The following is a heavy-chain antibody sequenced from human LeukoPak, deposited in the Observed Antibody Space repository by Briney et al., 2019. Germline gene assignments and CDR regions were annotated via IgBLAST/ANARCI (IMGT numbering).Heavy chain of an antibody. CDR1: GYTFTSYG. CDR2: ISAYNGNT. D-gene: IGHD3-22*01. CDR3: ARDLIPRYYYDSSGYSDY. Sequence: ASVKVSCKASGYTFTSYGISWVRQAPGQGLEWMGWISAYNGNTNYAQKLQGRVTMTTDTSTSTAYMELRSLRSDDTAVYYCARDLIPRYYYDSSGYSDYWGQGTLVTVSS. V-gene: IGHV1-18*01. J-gene: IGHJ4*02.